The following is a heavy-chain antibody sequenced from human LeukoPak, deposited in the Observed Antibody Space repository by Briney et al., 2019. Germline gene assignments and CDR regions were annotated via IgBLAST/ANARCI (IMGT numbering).Heavy chain of an antibody. CDR1: GGSISSYY. Sequence: SETLSLTCTVSGGSISSYYWSWIRQPPGKGLEWIGYIYYSGSTNYNPSLKSRVTISVDTSKNQFSLKLSSVTAADTAVYYCAVDPPEDSSSSAKPYYYYGMDVWGQGTTVTVSS. V-gene: IGHV4-59*01. D-gene: IGHD6-13*01. J-gene: IGHJ6*02. CDR3: AVDPPEDSSSSAKPYYYYGMDV. CDR2: IYYSGST.